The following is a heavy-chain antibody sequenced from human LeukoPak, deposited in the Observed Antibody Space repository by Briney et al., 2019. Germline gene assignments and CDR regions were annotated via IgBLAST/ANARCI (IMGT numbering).Heavy chain of an antibody. CDR3: ARDPVYGSGTKLNWFDP. D-gene: IGHD3-10*01. J-gene: IGHJ5*02. CDR1: GYTFTGYY. V-gene: IGHV1-2*02. Sequence: GASVKVSCKASGYTFTGYYMHWVRQAPGQGLEWMGWINPNSGGTNYAQKFQGRVTMTRDTSISTAYMEPSRLRSDDTAVYYCARDPVYGSGTKLNWFDPWGQGTLVTVSS. CDR2: INPNSGGT.